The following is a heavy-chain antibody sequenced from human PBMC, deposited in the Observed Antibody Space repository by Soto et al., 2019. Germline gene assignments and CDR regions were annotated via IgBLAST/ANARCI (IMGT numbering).Heavy chain of an antibody. V-gene: IGHV1-69*13. CDR1: GGSFSSYA. J-gene: IGHJ4*02. CDR2: IIPIFGTA. Sequence: ASVKVSCKAAGGSFSSYARYWVRQAPGQGLEWMGGIIPIFGTANYAQKFQGRITITADESTSTAYMELRSLRSEDTAVYYCARGVHYDSSGFYYFYWGQGTLVTVSS. D-gene: IGHD3-22*01. CDR3: ARGVHYDSSGFYYFY.